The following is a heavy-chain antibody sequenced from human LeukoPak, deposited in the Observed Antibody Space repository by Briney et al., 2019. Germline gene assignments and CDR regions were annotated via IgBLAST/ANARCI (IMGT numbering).Heavy chain of an antibody. CDR1: GFTFSNFN. J-gene: IGHJ4*02. D-gene: IGHD3-10*01. Sequence: GGSLRLSCAASGFTFSNFNMHWVRQAPGKGPEWVAFIMFDGSNTKYADSVKGRFTISRDNSKNTLYLQMKTLRTEDTAVYYCARQKLSGAYLPDFWGQGTLITVSS. V-gene: IGHV3-30*02. CDR2: IMFDGSNT. CDR3: ARQKLSGAYLPDF.